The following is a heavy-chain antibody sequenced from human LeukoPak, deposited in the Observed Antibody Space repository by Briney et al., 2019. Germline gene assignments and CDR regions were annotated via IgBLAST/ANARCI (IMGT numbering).Heavy chain of an antibody. J-gene: IGHJ6*03. D-gene: IGHD2/OR15-2a*01. CDR2: IHYSGST. CDR1: GVSIGSYY. V-gene: IGHV4-59*01. Sequence: SETLSLTCTVSGVSIGSYYRSWVRQPPGKGLEWIGYIHYSGSTNYNPSLKSRVTTSIDTSKNQFSLKVTSVTAADAAVYYCARAGFYASVNQYYYYYYMDVWGTGTTVTVSS. CDR3: ARAGFYASVNQYYYYYYMDV.